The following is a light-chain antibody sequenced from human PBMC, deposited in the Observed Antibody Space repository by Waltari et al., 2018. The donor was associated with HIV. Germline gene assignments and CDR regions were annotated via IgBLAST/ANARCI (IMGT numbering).Light chain of an antibody. V-gene: IGLV3-21*02. J-gene: IGLJ3*02. CDR2: DDI. Sequence: SYVLTQPPSVSVAPGQTAKITCAGNNIGTKSGHWYQQKPGQAPVLVGDDDIGRPSGIPERFTGSNSGNTATLTVSRVEAGDEADYCCQVWDSSSDHWVFGGGTKLTVL. CDR3: QVWDSSSDHWV. CDR1: NIGTKS.